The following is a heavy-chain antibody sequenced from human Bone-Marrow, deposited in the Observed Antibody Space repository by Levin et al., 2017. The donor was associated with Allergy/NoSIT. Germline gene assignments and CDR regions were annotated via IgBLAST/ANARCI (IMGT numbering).Heavy chain of an antibody. J-gene: IGHJ4*02. CDR3: ARGHRFDSSGYHADY. D-gene: IGHD3-22*01. Sequence: PGGSLRLSCAASGFTFSSYSMNWVRQAPGKGLEWVSSISSSSSYIYYADSVKGRFTISRDNAKNSLYLQMNSLRAEDTAVYYCARGHRFDSSGYHADYWGQGTLVTVSS. CDR1: GFTFSSYS. CDR2: ISSSSSYI. V-gene: IGHV3-21*01.